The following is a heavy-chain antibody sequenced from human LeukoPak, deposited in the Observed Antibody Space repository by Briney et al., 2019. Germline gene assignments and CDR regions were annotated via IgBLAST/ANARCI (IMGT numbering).Heavy chain of an antibody. Sequence: GGSLRLSCAASGFTFSSYSMNWVRQAPGKGLEWVSSISSSSSYIYYADSVKGRFTISRDNAKNSLYLQMNSLRAEDTAVYYCIVVVPADTYYFDYWGQGTLVTVSS. J-gene: IGHJ4*02. CDR2: ISSSSSYI. CDR1: GFTFSSYS. V-gene: IGHV3-21*01. CDR3: IVVVPADTYYFDY. D-gene: IGHD2-2*01.